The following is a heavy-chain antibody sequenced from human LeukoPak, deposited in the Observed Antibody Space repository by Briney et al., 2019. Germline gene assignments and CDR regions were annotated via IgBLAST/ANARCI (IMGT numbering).Heavy chain of an antibody. D-gene: IGHD3-10*01. CDR3: ARDYEPVFRGVIDF. CDR1: GFGFSTFA. Sequence: PGRSLRLSCVASGFGFSTFALHWVRQSPGKGLEWVTLISYDGNNKHYADSAKGRFTVSRDNSKNTVYLQMNSLRVEDTAVYLCARDYEPVFRGVIDFWGQGTLVTVSS. CDR2: ISYDGNNK. J-gene: IGHJ4*02. V-gene: IGHV3-30-3*01.